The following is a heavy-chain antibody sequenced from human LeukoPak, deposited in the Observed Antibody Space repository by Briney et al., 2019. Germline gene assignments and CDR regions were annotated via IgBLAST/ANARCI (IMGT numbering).Heavy chain of an antibody. CDR3: ASFLEYSSSWGWGSAFDI. D-gene: IGHD6-6*01. V-gene: IGHV4-30-2*01. CDR1: GGSISSGGYY. CDR2: ISHSGST. J-gene: IGHJ3*02. Sequence: PSETLSLTCTVSGGSISSGGYYWSWLRQPPGKGLEWIGYISHSGSTYYNPSLRSRVTISVDRSKNQFSLKLSSVTAADTAVYYCASFLEYSSSWGWGSAFDIWGQGTMVTVSS.